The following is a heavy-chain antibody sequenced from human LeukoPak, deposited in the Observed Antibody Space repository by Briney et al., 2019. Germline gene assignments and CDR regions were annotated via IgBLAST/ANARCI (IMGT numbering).Heavy chain of an antibody. CDR3: ARDVGATGRHTFDY. Sequence: SQTLSLTCALSGDSVTSNSVAWNWIRQSPSRGLEWLGRTYYRSKWYNDYAGSFISRITISPDTSKNQFSLQLDSVTPEDTTVYYCARDVGATGRHTFDYWGQGTLVTVSS. V-gene: IGHV6-1*01. D-gene: IGHD2-8*02. J-gene: IGHJ4*02. CDR1: GDSVTSNSVA. CDR2: TYYRSKWYN.